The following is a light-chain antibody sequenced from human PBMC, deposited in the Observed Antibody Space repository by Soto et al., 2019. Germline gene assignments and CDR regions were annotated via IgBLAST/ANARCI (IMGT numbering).Light chain of an antibody. J-gene: IGKJ5*01. CDR1: LSVSVY. CDR3: HQRQYWPPIT. V-gene: IGKV3-11*01. Sequence: VVLTQSPATLSLSPGERATLSCRTSLSVSVYLDWYQQKPGQAPRLLISDASNRATGIPARFSGSGSGTDFTLPISSLEPEDFAVYYCHQRQYWPPITFGQGTRLEIK. CDR2: DAS.